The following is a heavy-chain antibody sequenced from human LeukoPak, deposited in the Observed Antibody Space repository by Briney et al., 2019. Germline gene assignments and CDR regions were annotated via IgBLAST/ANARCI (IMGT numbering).Heavy chain of an antibody. J-gene: IGHJ3*02. Sequence: GGSLRLSFAASGFRFNDFAMSWVRLAPGKGLEWVAISGNGGTTFYADSVKGRFASSRDKSKTTLYLQMNSQRVEDTALYYCAKTDLVVVVGGGAFDIWGQGTMVTVSS. CDR3: AKTDLVVVVGGGAFDI. V-gene: IGHV3-23*01. D-gene: IGHD2-15*01. CDR1: GFRFNDFA. CDR2: ISGNGGTT.